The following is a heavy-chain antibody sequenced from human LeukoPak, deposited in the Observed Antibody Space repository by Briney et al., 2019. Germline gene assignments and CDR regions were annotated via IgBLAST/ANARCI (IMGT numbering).Heavy chain of an antibody. J-gene: IGHJ6*02. V-gene: IGHV3-74*01. CDR1: GFTFSSYW. CDR3: ARVGYCSSGICYGMDV. CDR2: INTDLSST. D-gene: IGHD2-2*01. Sequence: PGGSLRLSCAASGFTFSSYWMHWVRQAPGKGLVWVSRINTDLSSTSYADSVKGRFTISRDNAKNTVYLPMNSLRVEDTAVYYCARVGYCSSGICYGMDVWGPGTTVSVSS.